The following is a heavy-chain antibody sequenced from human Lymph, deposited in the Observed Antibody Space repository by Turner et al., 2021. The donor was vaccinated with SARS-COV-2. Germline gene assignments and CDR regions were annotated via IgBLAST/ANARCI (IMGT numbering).Heavy chain of an antibody. Sequence: QVQLVASGGGVVHPGRSLRLSCAASEFTFSSYGIHWVRQAPGKGLEWVAVISYDGSNRHYADSVKGRFTISRDNSKNTLYLQMNSLRAEDTAVYYCARDFPPQDGYNPAGGFDIWGQGTMVTVSS. CDR2: ISYDGSNR. CDR3: ARDFPPQDGYNPAGGFDI. J-gene: IGHJ3*02. V-gene: IGHV3-30-3*01. CDR1: EFTFSSYG. D-gene: IGHD5-12*01.